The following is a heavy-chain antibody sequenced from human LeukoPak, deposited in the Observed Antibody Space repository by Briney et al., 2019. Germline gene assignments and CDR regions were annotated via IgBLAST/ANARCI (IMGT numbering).Heavy chain of an antibody. J-gene: IGHJ4*02. V-gene: IGHV3-30*02. CDR3: ANTGVATFDY. CDR2: IRYDGSNK. Sequence: GGSLRLSCAASGFIFSSYGMHWVRQAPGKGQEWVAFIRYDGSNKYYADSVKGRFTISRDNSKNTLYLEINSLRTNDTAVYYCANTGVATFDYWGQGTLVTVSS. CDR1: GFIFSSYG. D-gene: IGHD3-3*01.